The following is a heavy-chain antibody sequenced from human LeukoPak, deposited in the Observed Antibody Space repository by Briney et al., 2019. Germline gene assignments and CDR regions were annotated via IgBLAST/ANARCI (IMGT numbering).Heavy chain of an antibody. CDR1: GGTFSSYA. Sequence: GASVKVSCKASGGTFSSYAISWVRQAPGQGPEWMGGIIPIFGTANYAQKFQGRVTITADESTSTAYMELSSLRSGDTAVYYCARDRSDYGMDVWGQGTTVTVSS. CDR2: IIPIFGTA. J-gene: IGHJ6*02. CDR3: ARDRSDYGMDV. V-gene: IGHV1-69*13. D-gene: IGHD3-3*01.